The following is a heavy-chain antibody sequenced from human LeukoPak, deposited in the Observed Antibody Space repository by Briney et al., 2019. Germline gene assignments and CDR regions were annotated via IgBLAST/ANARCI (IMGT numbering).Heavy chain of an antibody. CDR3: VRGTGY. CDR2: ISSNGDNT. V-gene: IGHV3-64D*06. CDR1: GFTFSTDV. Sequence: QTGGSLRLSCSVSGFTFSTDVMHWVRQAPGKGLEYVSAISSNGDNTYYADSVKGRFTISRDNSKNTLYLQMSSLRADDTAVYYCVRGTGYWGQGTLVTVSS. J-gene: IGHJ4*02.